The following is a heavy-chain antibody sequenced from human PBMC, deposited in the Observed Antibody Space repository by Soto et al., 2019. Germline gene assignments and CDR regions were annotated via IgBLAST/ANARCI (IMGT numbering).Heavy chain of an antibody. CDR3: ARATVNYYDSSGYYPPSGYYGMDV. V-gene: IGHV3-48*03. CDR1: GFTFSSYE. J-gene: IGHJ6*02. Sequence: GGSLRLSCAASGFTFSSYEMNWVRQAPGKGLEWVSYISSSGSTIYYADSVKGRFTISRDNAKNSLYLQMNSLRAEDTAVYYCARATVNYYDSSGYYPPSGYYGMDVWGQGTTVTVSS. CDR2: ISSSGSTI. D-gene: IGHD3-22*01.